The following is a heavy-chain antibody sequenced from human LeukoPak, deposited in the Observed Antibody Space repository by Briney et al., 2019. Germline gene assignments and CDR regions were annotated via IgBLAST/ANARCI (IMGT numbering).Heavy chain of an antibody. D-gene: IGHD3-22*01. Sequence: ASVKVSCKASGYTFTSYAMNWVRQAPGQGLEWMGWINTNTGNPTYAQGFTGRFVFSLDTSVSTAYLQISSLKAEDTAVYYCARVDGYYYDSSGYYYDYWGPGTLVTVSS. CDR1: GYTFTSYA. J-gene: IGHJ4*02. CDR2: INTNTGNP. CDR3: ARVDGYYYDSSGYYYDY. V-gene: IGHV7-4-1*02.